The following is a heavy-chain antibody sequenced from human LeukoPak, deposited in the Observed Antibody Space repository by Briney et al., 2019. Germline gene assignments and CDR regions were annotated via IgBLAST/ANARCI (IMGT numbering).Heavy chain of an antibody. CDR2: ISPHSGDT. CDR3: ARSPDILTGENFDY. CDR1: GYTFSDYY. Sequence: ASVKVSCKASGYTFSDYYVHWVRQAPGQGLEWMGWISPHSGDTNYAQKFQGRVAMTRDMSISTAYMELSRLRSDDTAVYYCARSPDILTGENFDYWGQGTLVTVSS. J-gene: IGHJ4*02. D-gene: IGHD3-9*01. V-gene: IGHV1-2*02.